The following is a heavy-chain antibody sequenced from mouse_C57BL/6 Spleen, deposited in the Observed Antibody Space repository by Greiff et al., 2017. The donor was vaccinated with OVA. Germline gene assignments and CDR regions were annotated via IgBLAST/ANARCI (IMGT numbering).Heavy chain of an antibody. V-gene: IGHV1-15*01. J-gene: IGHJ4*01. CDR2: IDPETGGT. D-gene: IGHD1-1*02. Sequence: VKLMESGAELVRPGASVTLSCKASGYTFTDYEMHWVKQTPGHGLEWIGAIDPETGGTAYNQKFKGKAILTADKSSSTAYMELRSLTSEDSAVYYCTRSPYGPYAMDYWGQGTSVTVSS. CDR3: TRSPYGPYAMDY. CDR1: GYTFTDYE.